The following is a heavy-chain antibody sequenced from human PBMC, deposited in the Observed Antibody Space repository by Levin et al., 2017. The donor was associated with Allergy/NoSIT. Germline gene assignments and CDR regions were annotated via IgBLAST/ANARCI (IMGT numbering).Heavy chain of an antibody. D-gene: IGHD6-13*01. J-gene: IGHJ4*02. Sequence: GESLKISCQASGYTFTSYYMHWVRQAPGQGLEWMGIINPSGGSTSYAQKFQGRVTMTRDTSTSTVYMELSSLRSEDTAVYYCAAGYSSSWLDYWGQGTLVTVSS. V-gene: IGHV1-46*01. CDR1: GYTFTSYY. CDR2: INPSGGST. CDR3: AAGYSSSWLDY.